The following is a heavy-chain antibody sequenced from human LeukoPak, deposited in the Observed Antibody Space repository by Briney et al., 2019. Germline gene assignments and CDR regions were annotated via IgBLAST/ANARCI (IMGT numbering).Heavy chain of an antibody. J-gene: IGHJ6*03. CDR3: ARYIYGDYGMYYYYYYMDV. CDR1: GFTFSDYY. D-gene: IGHD4-17*01. CDR2: ISSSGSTI. Sequence: GGSLRLSCAASGFTFSDYYMSWIRQAPGKGLEWVSYISSSGSTIYYADSVKGRFTISRDNAKNSLYLQMNSLRAEDTAVYYCARYIYGDYGMYYYYYYMDVWGKGTTVTVSS. V-gene: IGHV3-11*04.